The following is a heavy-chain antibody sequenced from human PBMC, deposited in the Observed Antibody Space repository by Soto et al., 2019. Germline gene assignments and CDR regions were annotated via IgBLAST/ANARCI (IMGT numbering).Heavy chain of an antibody. CDR1: GFAFSTYW. CDR2: IKQDGSEK. CDR3: ARDPSIVATMGSIYYYYGMDV. D-gene: IGHD5-12*01. J-gene: IGHJ6*02. V-gene: IGHV3-7*01. Sequence: PGGSLRLSCTASGFAFSTYWMTWVRQAPGKGLEWVANIKQDGSEKYYVDSGKGRFTISRDNAKNSLYLQMNSLRAEDTAVYYCARDPSIVATMGSIYYYYGMDVWGQGTTVTVSS.